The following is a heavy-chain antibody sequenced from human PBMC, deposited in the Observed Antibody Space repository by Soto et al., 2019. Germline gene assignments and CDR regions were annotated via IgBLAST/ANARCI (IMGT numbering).Heavy chain of an antibody. V-gene: IGHV3-11*01. D-gene: IGHD5-12*01. J-gene: IGHJ4*02. CDR2: ISSARSTI. CDR1: GFTLSDYS. Sequence: PGGSLRLSGAASGFTLSDYSMNWSRKPPGKWVEWVSNISSARSTIYYADSVKGRFTVSRDNANNLLSLQTNSLSAEDTAVYYCASEKSDYDYNYWGXGTLVNVSS. CDR3: ASEKSDYDYNY.